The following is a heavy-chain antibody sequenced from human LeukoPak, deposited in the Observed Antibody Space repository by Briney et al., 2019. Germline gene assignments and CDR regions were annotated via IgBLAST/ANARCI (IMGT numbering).Heavy chain of an antibody. CDR1: GGSVSSGSCY. J-gene: IGHJ6*02. CDR3: ARYGSHTPYYYYGMDV. D-gene: IGHD2-15*01. Sequence: SETLSLTCTVSGGSVSSGSCYWSWIRQPPGKGLEWIGYIYYSGSTNYNPSLKSRVTISVDTSKNQFSLKLSSVTAADTAVYYCARYGSHTPYYYYGMDVWGQGTTVTVSS. CDR2: IYYSGST. V-gene: IGHV4-61*01.